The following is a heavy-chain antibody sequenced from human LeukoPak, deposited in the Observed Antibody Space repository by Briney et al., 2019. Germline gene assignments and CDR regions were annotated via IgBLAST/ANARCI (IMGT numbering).Heavy chain of an antibody. CDR1: GFTFSTYS. V-gene: IGHV3-48*01. Sequence: GGSLRLSCAASGFTFSTYSMNWVRQAPGKGLEWVSYISSSSSIIYYADSVKGRFTISRDNAKNSLYLQMNSLRAEDTAVYYCARDVRYSSAVDYWGQGTLVTVSS. J-gene: IGHJ4*02. CDR3: ARDVRYSSAVDY. CDR2: ISSSSSII. D-gene: IGHD6-25*01.